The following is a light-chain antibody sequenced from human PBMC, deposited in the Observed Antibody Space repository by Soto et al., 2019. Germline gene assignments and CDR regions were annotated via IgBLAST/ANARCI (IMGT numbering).Light chain of an antibody. J-gene: IGLJ1*01. CDR1: SSNIGAGYD. V-gene: IGLV1-40*01. CDR2: ANS. CDR3: QSYDSRLSGYV. Sequence: QSALTQPPSVSGAPGQRVTISCTGSSSNIGAGYDVHWYQQLPGTAPKLLIYANSNRPSGVPGRFSGSKSGTSASLAITGLQAEDEADYYCQSYDSRLSGYVFGTGTKVTLL.